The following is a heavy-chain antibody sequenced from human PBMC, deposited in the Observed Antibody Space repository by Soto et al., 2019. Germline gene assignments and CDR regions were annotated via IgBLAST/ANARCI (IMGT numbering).Heavy chain of an antibody. CDR3: ARAGCSGGSCYSHYYYGMDV. CDR1: GFTFSSYE. Sequence: PGGSLRLSCAASGFTFSSYEMNWVRQAPGKGLEWVSYISSSGSTIYYADSVKGRFTISRDNAKNSLYLQMNSLRAEDTAVYYCARAGCSGGSCYSHYYYGMDVWGQGTTVTVSS. V-gene: IGHV3-48*03. J-gene: IGHJ6*02. D-gene: IGHD2-15*01. CDR2: ISSSGSTI.